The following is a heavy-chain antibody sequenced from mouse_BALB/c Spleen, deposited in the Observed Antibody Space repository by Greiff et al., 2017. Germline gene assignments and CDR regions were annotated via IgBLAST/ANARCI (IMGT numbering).Heavy chain of an antibody. J-gene: IGHJ4*01. Sequence: EVQLVESGGGLVKPGGSLKLSCAASGFTFSSYAMSWVRQTPEKRLEWVASISSGGSTYYPDSVKGRFTISRDNARNILYLQMSSLRSEDTAMYYCAREGIGGAMDYWGQGTSVTVSS. CDR1: GFTFSSYA. D-gene: IGHD3-1*01. V-gene: IGHV5-6-5*01. CDR2: ISSGGST. CDR3: AREGIGGAMDY.